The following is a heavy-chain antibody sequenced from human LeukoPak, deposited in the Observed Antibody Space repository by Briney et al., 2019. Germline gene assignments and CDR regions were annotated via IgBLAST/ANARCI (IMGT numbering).Heavy chain of an antibody. Sequence: SGGSLRLSCAASGFTFNTYWMIWVRQVPGKGLVYVSHMNADGSITNYADSVKGRFTISRGNAKNTLYLQMDSLRAEDTALYYCGRDNYGSVDYWGQGTLVTVSS. V-gene: IGHV3-74*01. J-gene: IGHJ4*02. D-gene: IGHD3-10*01. CDR3: GRDNYGSVDY. CDR2: MNADGSIT. CDR1: GFTFNTYW.